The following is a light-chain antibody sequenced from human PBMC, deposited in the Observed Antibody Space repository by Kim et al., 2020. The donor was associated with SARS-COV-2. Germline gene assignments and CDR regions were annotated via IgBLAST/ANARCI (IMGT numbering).Light chain of an antibody. J-gene: IGKJ5*01. CDR3: QQYGSSPIT. V-gene: IGKV3-20*01. CDR2: GAS. Sequence: SPGERATLSCRASQTVTNRCLAWYQQKPGQTPRLLIYGASSRGSGIPDRFSGSGSGTDFTLTISGLETEDSAMYYCQQYGSSPITFGQGTRLEIK. CDR1: QTVTNRC.